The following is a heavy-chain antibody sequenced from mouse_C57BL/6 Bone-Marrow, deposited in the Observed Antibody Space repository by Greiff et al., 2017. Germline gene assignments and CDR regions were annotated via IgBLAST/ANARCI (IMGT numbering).Heavy chain of an antibody. J-gene: IGHJ4*01. D-gene: IGHD1-1*01. CDR2: IYPGSGST. CDR3: ARGGSMRCCFAVDD. Sequence: VQLQQPGAELVKPGASVKMSCKASGYTFTSYWITWVKQRPGQGLEWIGIIYPGSGSTNYNEKFKSKATLTVDTSSSTAYMQLSSLTSEDSAVYYCARGGSMRCCFAVDDWGPGASVSV. CDR1: GYTFTSYW. V-gene: IGHV1-55*01.